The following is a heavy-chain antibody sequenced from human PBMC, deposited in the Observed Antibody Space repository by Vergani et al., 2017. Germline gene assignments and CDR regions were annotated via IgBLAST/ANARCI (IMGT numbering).Heavy chain of an antibody. CDR2: IRSKAYGGTT. V-gene: IGHV3-49*05. CDR3: TRYGGYCGGDCLDY. CDR1: GFTFGDYA. J-gene: IGHJ4*02. D-gene: IGHD2-21*01. Sequence: EVQLVESGGGLVKPWRSLRLSCTASGFTFGDYAMSWFRQAPGKGLEWVGFIRSKAYGGTTEYAASVKGRFTISRDDSKSIAYLQMNSLKTEDTAVYYCTRYGGYCGGDCLDYWGQGTLVTVSS.